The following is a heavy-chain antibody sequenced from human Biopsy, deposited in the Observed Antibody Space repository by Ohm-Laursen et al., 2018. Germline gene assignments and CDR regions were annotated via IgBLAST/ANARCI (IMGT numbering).Heavy chain of an antibody. J-gene: IGHJ4*02. D-gene: IGHD6-19*01. Sequence: ASVKVSCKASGGTFSSFGISWVRQAPGQGLEWMGMINPSGSTTSYPQIFQGRVTMTRDTSKSTVYMELSSLRSADTAVYFCARNTGWYGDLYYFDYWGQGTLVTVSS. CDR1: GGTFSSFG. CDR2: INPSGSTT. V-gene: IGHV1-46*01. CDR3: ARNTGWYGDLYYFDY.